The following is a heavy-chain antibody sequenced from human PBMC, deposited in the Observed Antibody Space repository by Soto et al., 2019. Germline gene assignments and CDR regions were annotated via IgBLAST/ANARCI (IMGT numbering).Heavy chain of an antibody. CDR1: GFTFSSYW. CDR3: ASDLSGRADV. V-gene: IGHV3-74*01. J-gene: IGHJ6*02. CDR2: MNEDGGTT. D-gene: IGHD3-10*01. Sequence: PGGSLSLSCAAPGFTFSSYWMHWVRQAPGKGLVWVSRMNEDGGTTDYADSVKGRFTISRDNAKNTLYLQMNSLRVEDTAVYYCASDLSGRADVWGQGTTVTVSS.